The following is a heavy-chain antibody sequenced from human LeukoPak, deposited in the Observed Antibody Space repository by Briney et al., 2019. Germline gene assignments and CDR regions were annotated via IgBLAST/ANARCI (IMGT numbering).Heavy chain of an antibody. CDR1: GFTFSSYS. V-gene: IGHV3-21*01. D-gene: IGHD2-15*01. CDR3: VKGYCSGGSCYSLFAY. J-gene: IGHJ4*02. CDR2: SSSISRYI. Sequence: PGRSLRLSCAASGFTFSSYSMTWVRQAPGKGLEWVSSSSSISRYIYYADSVKGRFTISTDNSKTSMYLRMSSLRTERPAVYVCVKGYCSGGSCYSLFAYWGQGTLVTVPS.